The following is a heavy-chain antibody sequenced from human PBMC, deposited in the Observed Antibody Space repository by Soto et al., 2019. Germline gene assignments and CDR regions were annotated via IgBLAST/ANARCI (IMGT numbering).Heavy chain of an antibody. CDR3: ARSSGLGTDF. V-gene: IGHV3-33*01. J-gene: IGHJ4*02. D-gene: IGHD6-19*01. CDR2: IWYDESKK. Sequence: GGSLRLSCAASGFTFNTHGMHWVRQAPGKGLEWVAVIWYDESKKYYEDSVTGRFTISRDNSRSALYLQMDSLRAEDTGVYYCARSSGLGTDFWGQGTLVTVSS. CDR1: GFTFNTHG.